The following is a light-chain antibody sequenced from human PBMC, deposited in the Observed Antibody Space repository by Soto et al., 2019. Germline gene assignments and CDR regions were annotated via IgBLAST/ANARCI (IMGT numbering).Light chain of an antibody. CDR1: QSVRGSY. CDR3: QQYGGMWT. Sequence: DILLTQAPGPKSLSPGERDNPSPRASQSVRGSYLAWYQQSPGQAPRLLIQGASRRATGIPDRFTGSGSGTDFTLTINRLEPEDFAVYYCQQYGGMWTFGQGTKVDIK. V-gene: IGKV3-20*01. CDR2: GAS. J-gene: IGKJ1*01.